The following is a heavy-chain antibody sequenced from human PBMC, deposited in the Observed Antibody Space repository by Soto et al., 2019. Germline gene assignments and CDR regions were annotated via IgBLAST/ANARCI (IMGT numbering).Heavy chain of an antibody. CDR3: AGSRDGYNPSDY. V-gene: IGHV4-59*01. CDR1: GGSISSYY. CDR2: IYYTGSI. Sequence: QVQLQESGPGLVKPSETLSLTCTVSGGSISSYYWNWIRQSPGKGLEWIGYIYYTGSINYNPSLKSRVRLSMDTSKHQFSLKLSSVTAADTAVFYCAGSRDGYNPSDYWGQGTLVTVSS. D-gene: IGHD5-12*01. J-gene: IGHJ4*02.